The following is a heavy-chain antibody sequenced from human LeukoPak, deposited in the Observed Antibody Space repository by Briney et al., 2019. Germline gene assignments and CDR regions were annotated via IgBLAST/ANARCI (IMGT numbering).Heavy chain of an antibody. CDR3: ARGGSISIAVAGIFDY. J-gene: IGHJ4*02. CDR1: GGSFSGYY. D-gene: IGHD6-19*01. CDR2: INHSGST. Sequence: KPSETLSLTCAVYGGSFSGYYWSWIRQPPGKGLEWIGEINHSGSTNYNPSLKSRVTISVDTSKNQFSLKLSSVTAADTAVYYCARGGSISIAVAGIFDYWGQGTLVTISS. V-gene: IGHV4-34*01.